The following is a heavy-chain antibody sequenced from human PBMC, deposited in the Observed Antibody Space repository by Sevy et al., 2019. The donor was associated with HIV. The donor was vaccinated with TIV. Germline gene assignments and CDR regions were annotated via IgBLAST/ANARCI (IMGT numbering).Heavy chain of an antibody. CDR2: ISGSGYAT. V-gene: IGHV3-23*01. J-gene: IGHJ4*02. D-gene: IGHD3-3*01. CDR3: AKDRVTVFGVVVTFDS. CDR1: GFTLDSYA. Sequence: GGSLRLSCAASGFTLDSYAMHWVRQVAGKGLEWVSTISGSGYATYYADSVKGRFIISRDTSRNTLYLQMNSLRVEDSVVYFCAKDRVTVFGVVVTFDSWGQGSLVTVSS.